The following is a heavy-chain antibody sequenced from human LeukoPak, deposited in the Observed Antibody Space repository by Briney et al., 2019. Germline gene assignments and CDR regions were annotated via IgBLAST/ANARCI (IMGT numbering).Heavy chain of an antibody. CDR1: GSTFSNYA. CDR3: AKDRGYSYGNYYDYGMDV. V-gene: IGHV3-23*01. Sequence: GGSLRLSCAASGSTFSNYAMTWVRQPPGKGLEWVSAIVGGGGGSTYYAESVKGRFTISRDTSKNTLYLQMNSLRAEDTAVYYCAKDRGYSYGNYYDYGMDVWGKGTTVTVSP. CDR2: IVGGGGGST. D-gene: IGHD5-18*01. J-gene: IGHJ6*04.